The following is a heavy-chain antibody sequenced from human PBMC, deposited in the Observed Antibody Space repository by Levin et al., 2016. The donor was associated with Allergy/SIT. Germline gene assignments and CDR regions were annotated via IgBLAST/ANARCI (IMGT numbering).Heavy chain of an antibody. CDR3: ARNGRPYYYDSSGYYWAL. CDR1: GGSISSYY. D-gene: IGHD3-22*01. V-gene: IGHV4-59*01. CDR2: IYYSGST. J-gene: IGHJ4*02. Sequence: SETLSLTCTVSGGSISSYYWSWIRQPPGKGLEWIGYIYYSGSTNYNPSLKSRVTISVDTSKNQFSLKLSSVTAADTAVYYCARNGRPYYYDSSGYYWALWGQGTLVTVSS.